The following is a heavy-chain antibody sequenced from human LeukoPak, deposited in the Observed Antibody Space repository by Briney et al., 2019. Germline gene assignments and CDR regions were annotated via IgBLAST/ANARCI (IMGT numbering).Heavy chain of an antibody. Sequence: SVKVSCKASGGTFSSYVISWVRRAPGQGLEWMGGIIPIFGTANYAQKFQGRVTITADKSTSTAYMELSSLRSEDTAVYYCARVLLLGYSTNYYYGMDVWGKGTTVTVSS. CDR3: ARVLLLGYSTNYYYGMDV. D-gene: IGHD6-13*01. CDR1: GGTFSSYV. CDR2: IIPIFGTA. J-gene: IGHJ6*04. V-gene: IGHV1-69*06.